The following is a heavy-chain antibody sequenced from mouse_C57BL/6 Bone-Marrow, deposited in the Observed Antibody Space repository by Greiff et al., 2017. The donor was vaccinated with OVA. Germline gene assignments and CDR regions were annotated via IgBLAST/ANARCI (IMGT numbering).Heavy chain of an antibody. CDR3: ARPIYYYGSNAY. Sequence: QVQLQQSGAELVRPGTSVKLSCKASGYTFTSYWMHWVKQRPGQGLEWIGVIDPSDSYTNYNQKFKGKATLTVDTSSSTAYMQLSSLTSEDSAVYYCARPIYYYGSNAYWGQGTLVTVSA. CDR1: GYTFTSYW. CDR2: IDPSDSYT. V-gene: IGHV1-59*01. J-gene: IGHJ3*01. D-gene: IGHD1-1*01.